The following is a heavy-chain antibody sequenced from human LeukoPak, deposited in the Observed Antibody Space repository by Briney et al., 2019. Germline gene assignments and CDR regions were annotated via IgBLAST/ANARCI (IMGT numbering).Heavy chain of an antibody. V-gene: IGHV3-64*01. CDR2: ISSNGGST. Sequence: EGSLRLSCAASGVTLSSYAMHWVRQAPGKGLEYVSAISSNGGSTYYANSVKGRFTISRDNSKNTLYLQMGSLRAEDMAVYYCARDKDYGSGSYEFDPWGQATLVTVSS. D-gene: IGHD3-10*01. CDR1: GVTLSSYA. CDR3: ARDKDYGSGSYEFDP. J-gene: IGHJ5*02.